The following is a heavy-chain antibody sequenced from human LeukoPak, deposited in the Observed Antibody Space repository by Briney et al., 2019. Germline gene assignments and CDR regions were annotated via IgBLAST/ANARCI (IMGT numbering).Heavy chain of an antibody. V-gene: IGHV3-33*01. D-gene: IGHD6-19*01. CDR1: GFTFSSYG. J-gene: IGHJ4*02. CDR3: ARGNGSGWYLDY. Sequence: PGGSLRLSCAASGFTFSSYGMHWVRQAPGKGLEWVAVIWYDGSNKYYADSVKGRFTISRDNSKNTLYPQMNSLRAEDTAVYYCARGNGSGWYLDYWGQGTLVTVSS. CDR2: IWYDGSNK.